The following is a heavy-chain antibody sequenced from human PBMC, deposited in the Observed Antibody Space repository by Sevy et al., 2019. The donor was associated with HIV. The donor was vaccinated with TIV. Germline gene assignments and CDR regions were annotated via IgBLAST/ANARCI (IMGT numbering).Heavy chain of an antibody. J-gene: IGHJ5*02. CDR1: GFNFSRYS. D-gene: IGHD2-8*01. CDR2: IHSTSDYL. V-gene: IGHV3-21*01. Sequence: GGSLRLSCAGSGFNFSRYSMNWVRQAPGKGLEWVSFIHSTSDYLDYADSVEGRFTISRDNAKQSLFLQMNSLRVEDTDVYYCARAGDIVLMRYLTGRFDAWGQGTLVTVSS. CDR3: ARAGDIVLMRYLTGRFDA.